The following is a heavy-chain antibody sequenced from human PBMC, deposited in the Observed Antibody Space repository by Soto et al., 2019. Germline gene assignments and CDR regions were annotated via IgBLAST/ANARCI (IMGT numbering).Heavy chain of an antibody. CDR2: ISAYNGNT. Sequence: QVQLVQSGSEVKKPGASVKVSCKASGYTFTNYGMSWVRQAPGQGLEWMGWISAYNGNTNHAQNFQGRGTMTTDTYTNTAYMELRSLKSDESAVYYCARCYCSVGSCYSCWHFDLWGRGALVTVSS. J-gene: IGHJ2*01. CDR3: ARCYCSVGSCYSCWHFDL. D-gene: IGHD2-15*01. V-gene: IGHV1-18*01. CDR1: GYTFTNYG.